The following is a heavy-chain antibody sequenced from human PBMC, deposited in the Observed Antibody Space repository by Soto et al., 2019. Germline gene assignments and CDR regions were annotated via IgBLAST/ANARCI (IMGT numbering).Heavy chain of an antibody. CDR3: ARIWDASSVGYCSGGTCHGLDV. CDR2: ISTYNGNT. Sequence: ASVKVSCKAFGYTFTSYGISWVRRAPGQGLEWMGWISTYNGNTNYALKFQGRVTMTKDTSTSTGYMEMRSLRSDDTAVYYCARIWDASSVGYCSGGTCHGLDVWG. D-gene: IGHD2-15*01. J-gene: IGHJ6*02. CDR1: GYTFTSYG. V-gene: IGHV1-18*01.